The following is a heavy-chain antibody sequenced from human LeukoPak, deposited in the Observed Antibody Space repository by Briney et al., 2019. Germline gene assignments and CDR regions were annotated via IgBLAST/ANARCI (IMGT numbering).Heavy chain of an antibody. Sequence: SETLSLTCSVSGGSISSGGFYWSWIRQHPGKGLEWIGYIYYSGSTYYNPSLKSRFTISVDTSKNQFSLKLSSVTAADTAVYYCARVSVELRGNWFDPWGQGTLVTVSS. J-gene: IGHJ5*02. CDR3: ARVSVELRGNWFDP. D-gene: IGHD1-7*01. CDR1: GGSISSGGFY. V-gene: IGHV4-31*03. CDR2: IYYSGST.